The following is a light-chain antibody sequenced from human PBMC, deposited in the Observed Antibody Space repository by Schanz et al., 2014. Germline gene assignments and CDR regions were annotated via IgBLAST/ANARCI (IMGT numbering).Light chain of an antibody. CDR1: QGINMY. V-gene: IGKV1-9*01. Sequence: IQLTQSPSPLSASVGDRVTITCRASQGINMYLAWYQQKPGKAPKFLIFDASTLQRGVPSRFSGSGSGTDFTLTISSLQPEDFATYYCQQFYSHPFTFGPGTKLDIK. J-gene: IGKJ3*01. CDR3: QQFYSHPFT. CDR2: DAS.